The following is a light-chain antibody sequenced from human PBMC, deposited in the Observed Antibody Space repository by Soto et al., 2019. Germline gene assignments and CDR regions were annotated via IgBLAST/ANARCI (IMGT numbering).Light chain of an antibody. Sequence: EIVLTQSPGTLSLSPGERATLSCRASQSVSSSYLAWYQQKPGQAPRLRIYGASSRATGIPDRFSGSGYGTDFTLTISRLEPDEFAVYYCQPYGSPRTFGQGTKVEIK. CDR2: GAS. V-gene: IGKV3-20*01. CDR1: QSVSSSY. J-gene: IGKJ1*01. CDR3: QPYGSPRT.